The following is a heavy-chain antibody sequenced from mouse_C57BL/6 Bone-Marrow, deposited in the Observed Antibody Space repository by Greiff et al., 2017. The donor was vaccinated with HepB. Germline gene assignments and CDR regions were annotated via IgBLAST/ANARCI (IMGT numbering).Heavy chain of an antibody. CDR3: APYYYGSSYYFDY. J-gene: IGHJ2*01. CDR2: IYPRSGNT. CDR1: GYTFTSYG. Sequence: QVQLQQSGAELARPGASVKLSCKASGYTFTSYGISWVKQRTGQGLEWIGEIYPRSGNTYYNEKFKGKATLTADKSSSIAYMELRSLTSEDAAVYFCAPYYYGSSYYFDYWGQGTTLTVSS. D-gene: IGHD1-1*01. V-gene: IGHV1-81*01.